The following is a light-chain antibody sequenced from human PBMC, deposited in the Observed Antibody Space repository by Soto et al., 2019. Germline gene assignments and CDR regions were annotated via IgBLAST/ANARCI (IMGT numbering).Light chain of an antibody. J-gene: IGKJ1*01. V-gene: IGKV1D-13*01. Sequence: AIQLTQSPSSLSASVGDRVTITCRASQGISSLFAWYQQKPGKAPKLLIYKASILQNGVPSRFSGTESGTEFTLTISSLRPDDFATYYCQQYNDYSAWTFGQGTKVDIK. CDR1: QGISSL. CDR2: KAS. CDR3: QQYNDYSAWT.